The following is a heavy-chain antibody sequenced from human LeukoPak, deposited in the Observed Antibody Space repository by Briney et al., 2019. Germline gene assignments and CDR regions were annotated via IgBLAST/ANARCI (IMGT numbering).Heavy chain of an antibody. D-gene: IGHD3-10*01. CDR2: IKEDGTDK. Sequence: GGSLRLSCEASGFTFSDSWMTWVRQAPGKGLEWVAHIKEDGTDKNYVDSVKGRFTISRDNAKKSLFLQMNSLRAEDTALYYCARDRCWFTFDYWGQGTLVTVSS. J-gene: IGHJ4*02. CDR1: GFTFSDSW. V-gene: IGHV3-7*01. CDR3: ARDRCWFTFDY.